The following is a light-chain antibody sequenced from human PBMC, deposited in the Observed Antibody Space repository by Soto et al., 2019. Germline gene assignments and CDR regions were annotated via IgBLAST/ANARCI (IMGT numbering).Light chain of an antibody. J-gene: IGKJ2*01. CDR3: QQYGSSPGP. CDR2: GAS. Sequence: EIVLTQSPGTLSLSPGERATLSCRASQSVSSSYLAWYQQKPGQAPRLLIYGASSRATGITDRFSGSGSGTDFTLTISRLEPEDFAVYYCQQYGSSPGPFGKGTKLEIK. CDR1: QSVSSSY. V-gene: IGKV3-20*01.